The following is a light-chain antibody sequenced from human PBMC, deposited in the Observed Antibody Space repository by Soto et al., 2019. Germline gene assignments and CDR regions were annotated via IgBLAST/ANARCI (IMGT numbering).Light chain of an antibody. J-gene: IGKJ1*01. V-gene: IGKV1-17*03. CDR1: QGISNY. CDR3: LQYSSYPWT. Sequence: DLQMTQSPSAMSASVGDGVTITCRASQGISNYLAWFQQHPGKVPKRLISFASSLQCGGPSRFSGSGSGTQFTLTISGLQPEDFATYYCLQYSSYPWTFGQGTKV. CDR2: FAS.